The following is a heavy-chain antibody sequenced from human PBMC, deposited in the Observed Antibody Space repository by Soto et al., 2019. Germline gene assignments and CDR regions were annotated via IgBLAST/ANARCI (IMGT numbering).Heavy chain of an antibody. CDR3: VQSRCGGDCLQSYSSHSYYGLDV. CDR1: GFSLSTTGVG. Sequence: QITLKESGPTLVKPTQTLTLTCTFSGFSLSTTGVGVGWIRQPPGKALEWLALIYWDDDKRYNPSLNSRLTITQHTSKNPVVLAMTNMDPVDTATYYCVQSRCGGDCLQSYSSHSYYGLDVWGQGTTVTVSS. V-gene: IGHV2-5*02. CDR2: IYWDDDK. J-gene: IGHJ6*02. D-gene: IGHD2-21*02.